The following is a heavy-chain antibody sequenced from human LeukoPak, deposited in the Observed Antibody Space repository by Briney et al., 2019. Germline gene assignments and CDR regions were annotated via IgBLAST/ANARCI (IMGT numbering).Heavy chain of an antibody. J-gene: IGHJ4*02. CDR1: GFTVSSNS. V-gene: IGHV3-53*01. Sequence: GGSLRLSCTVSGFTVSSNSMSWVRQAPGKGLEWVSFIYSDNTHYSDSVKGRFTISSDNSKNTLYLQMNSLRAEDTALYYCAKVGVPAAMELGTRGVATTIELDYWGQGTLVTVSS. CDR3: AKVGVPAAMELGTRGVATTIELDY. D-gene: IGHD2-2*01. CDR2: IYSDNT.